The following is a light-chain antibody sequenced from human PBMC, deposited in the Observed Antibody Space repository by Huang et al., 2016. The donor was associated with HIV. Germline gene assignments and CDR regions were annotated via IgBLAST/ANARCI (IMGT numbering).Light chain of an antibody. CDR3: MQALQTPRT. Sequence: IVMTQSPLSLPVTPGEPASISCRSSQSLLHSDGYNYLDWYLQRPGQSPQLLIYLGSNRASGVPDRFSGSGSGTDFTLKISRLEAEDVGVYYCMQALQTPRTFGGGTKVEIK. CDR2: LGS. CDR1: QSLLHSDGYNY. J-gene: IGKJ4*01. V-gene: IGKV2-28*01.